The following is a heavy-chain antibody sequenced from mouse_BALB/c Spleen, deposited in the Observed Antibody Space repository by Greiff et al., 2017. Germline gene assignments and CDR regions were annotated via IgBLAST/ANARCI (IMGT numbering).Heavy chain of an antibody. CDR2: INPYNDGT. D-gene: IGHD6-5*01. V-gene: IGHV1-14*01. CDR1: GYTFTSYV. Sequence: VQLKQSGPELVKPGASVKMSCKASGYTFTSYVMHWVKQKPGQGLEWIGYINPYNDGTKYNEKFKGKATLTSDKSSSTAYMELSSLTSEDSAVYYCARPYDFYAMDYWGQGTSVTVSS. CDR3: ARPYDFYAMDY. J-gene: IGHJ4*01.